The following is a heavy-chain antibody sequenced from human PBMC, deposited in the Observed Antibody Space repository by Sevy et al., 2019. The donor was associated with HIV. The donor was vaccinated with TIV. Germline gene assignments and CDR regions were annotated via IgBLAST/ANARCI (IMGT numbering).Heavy chain of an antibody. CDR1: GGSISSYY. D-gene: IGHD3-9*01. J-gene: IGHJ5*02. CDR3: ARVLTAYYDILTGYYPYNWFDP. Sequence: SETLSLTCTVSGGSISSYYWSWIRQPPGKGLEWIGYIYYSGSTNYNPSLKSRVTISVDTSKNQFPLKLSSVTAADTAVYYCARVLTAYYDILTGYYPYNWFDPWGQGTLVTVSS. V-gene: IGHV4-59*01. CDR2: IYYSGST.